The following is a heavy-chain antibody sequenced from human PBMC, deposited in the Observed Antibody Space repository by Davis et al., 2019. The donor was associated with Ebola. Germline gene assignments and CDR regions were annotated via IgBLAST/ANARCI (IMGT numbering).Heavy chain of an antibody. CDR3: ARINSDYDYVWGSLPSYYNYGMDV. CDR2: IYYSGST. D-gene: IGHD3-16*01. V-gene: IGHV4-59*08. CDR1: GGSISSYY. J-gene: IGHJ6*04. Sequence: SETLSLTCSVSGGSISSYYWSWIRQPPGKGLEWIGYIYYSGSTNYNPSPKSRVTISVDKSKNQSSLELSSMTAADTAVYYCARINSDYDYVWGSLPSYYNYGMDVWGKGTAVTVSS.